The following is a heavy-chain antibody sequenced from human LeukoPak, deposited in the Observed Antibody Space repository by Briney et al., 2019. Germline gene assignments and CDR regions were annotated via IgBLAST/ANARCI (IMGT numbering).Heavy chain of an antibody. CDR3: ARRGYSYGTFDY. V-gene: IGHV4-34*01. CDR2: INHSGST. CDR1: GGSFSDYY. Sequence: SETLSLTCAVYGGSFSDYYWSWIRQPPGKGLEWIGEINHSGSTNYNPSLKSRVTISVNTSKNQFSLKLSSVTAADTAVYYCARRGYSYGTFDYWGQGTLVTVSS. D-gene: IGHD5-18*01. J-gene: IGHJ4*02.